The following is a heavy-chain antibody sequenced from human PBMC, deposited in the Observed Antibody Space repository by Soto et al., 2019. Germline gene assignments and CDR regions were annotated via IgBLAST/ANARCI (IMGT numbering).Heavy chain of an antibody. J-gene: IGHJ4*02. CDR3: AREGAAGTYDY. CDR2: IYYSGST. CDR1: GGSISSYY. D-gene: IGHD6-13*01. Sequence: QVQLQESGPGLVKPSETLSLTCTVSGGSISSYYWSWIRQPPGKGLEWIGYIYYSGSTNYNPSLKSRVTISVDTSKNQFSLKLSSVTAADTAVYDCAREGAAGTYDYWGQGTLVTVSS. V-gene: IGHV4-59*01.